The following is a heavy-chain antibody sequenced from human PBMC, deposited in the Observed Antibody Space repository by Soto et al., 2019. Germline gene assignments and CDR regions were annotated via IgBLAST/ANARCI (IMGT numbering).Heavy chain of an antibody. D-gene: IGHD3-22*01. CDR2: ISSSSSYI. CDR3: AREREDYYDTSGYYKGAFDI. V-gene: IGHV3-21*01. CDR1: GFTFTTYS. J-gene: IGHJ3*02. Sequence: EVQLVESGGGLVKPGGSLRLSCAASGFTFTTYSMNWVRQAPGKGLEWVSSISSSSSYIYYADSVKGRFTISRDNANNSLYLQMNSLRADDTAVYYCAREREDYYDTSGYYKGAFDIWGQGTMVTVSS.